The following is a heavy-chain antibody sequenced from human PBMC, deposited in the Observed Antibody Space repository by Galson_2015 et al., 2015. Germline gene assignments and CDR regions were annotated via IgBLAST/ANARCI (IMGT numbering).Heavy chain of an antibody. CDR1: GFTFDDYA. CDR2: ISWNSGSI. CDR3: AKDQGGTCGGDCYYYYGMDV. V-gene: IGHV3-9*01. J-gene: IGHJ6*02. Sequence: SLRLSCAASGFTFDDYAMHWVRHAPGKGLEWVSGISWNSGSIGYADSVKGRFTISRDNAKNSLYLQMNSLRAEDSALYYCAKDQGGTCGGDCYYYYGMDVWGQGTTVTVSS. D-gene: IGHD2-21*02.